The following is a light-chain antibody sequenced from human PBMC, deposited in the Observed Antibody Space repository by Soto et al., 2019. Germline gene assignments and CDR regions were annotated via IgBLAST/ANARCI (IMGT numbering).Light chain of an antibody. CDR1: QTVSSSY. Sequence: DIVLTQSPGTLSSSPGERATLFCRASQTVSSSYLAWYQQKPGQAPRLLIYGASSRATGIPDRFSGSGSGTHFTLTITRLEAEDFAMYYCQRYDSLRTFGQGTKVDIK. CDR2: GAS. V-gene: IGKV3-20*01. CDR3: QRYDSLRT. J-gene: IGKJ1*01.